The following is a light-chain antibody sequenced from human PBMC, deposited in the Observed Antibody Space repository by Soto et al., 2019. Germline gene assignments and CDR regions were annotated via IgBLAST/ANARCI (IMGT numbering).Light chain of an antibody. Sequence: IVVRESPAGVYVTPRERASLSCRASQSVSSNLAWYQQKPGQAPRLLIYGASTRATGIPARFSGSGSGTDFTLTFRILQSADFAVYYCQQYNTWPLIPIAEGTRMEI. CDR3: QQYNTWPLIP. V-gene: IGKV3-15*01. J-gene: IGKJ5*01. CDR1: QSVSSN. CDR2: GAS.